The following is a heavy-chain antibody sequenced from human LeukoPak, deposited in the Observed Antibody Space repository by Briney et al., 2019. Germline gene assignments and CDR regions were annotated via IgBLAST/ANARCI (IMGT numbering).Heavy chain of an antibody. V-gene: IGHV4-34*01. CDR1: GGSFSGYY. J-gene: IGHJ4*02. CDR2: INHSGST. Sequence: SETLSLTCAVYGGSFSGYYWSWIRQPPGKGLEWIGEINHSGSTNYNPSLKSRVTISVDTSKNQFSLKLTSVTAADTAVYYCARGLCTSTNCYIFDYWGQGTLVTVSS. CDR3: ARGLCTSTNCYIFDY. D-gene: IGHD2-2*02.